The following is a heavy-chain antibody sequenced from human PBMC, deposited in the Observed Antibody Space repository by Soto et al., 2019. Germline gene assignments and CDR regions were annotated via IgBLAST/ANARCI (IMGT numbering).Heavy chain of an antibody. CDR3: ARDPLRYFDWFFYGMDV. J-gene: IGHJ6*02. V-gene: IGHV1-3*01. CDR1: GYTFTSYA. Sequence: QVQLVQSGAEVKKPGASVKVSCKASGYTFTSYAMHWVRQAPGQRLEWMGWINAGNGNTKYSQKFQGRVTITRDTSASTAYMELSSLRSEDTAVYYCARDPLRYFDWFFYGMDVWGQGTTVTVSS. D-gene: IGHD3-9*01. CDR2: INAGNGNT.